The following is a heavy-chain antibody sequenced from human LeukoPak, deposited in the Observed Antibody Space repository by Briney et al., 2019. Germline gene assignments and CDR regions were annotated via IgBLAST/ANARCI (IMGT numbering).Heavy chain of an antibody. D-gene: IGHD1-26*01. Sequence: GGSLRLSCATSGFPFSDFSMSWVRQAPGKGLEWISTTISGGTSTYYAESVKGRFTISRDNSKNTLYLQMSSLRVEDTAVYYCAKELPSSSSEGTRKSWFSGSSGYYYYGMHVWGQGTTVTVSS. CDR1: GFPFSDFS. V-gene: IGHV3-23*01. CDR2: TISGGTST. J-gene: IGHJ6*02. CDR3: AKELPSSSSEGTRKSWFSGSSGYYYYGMHV.